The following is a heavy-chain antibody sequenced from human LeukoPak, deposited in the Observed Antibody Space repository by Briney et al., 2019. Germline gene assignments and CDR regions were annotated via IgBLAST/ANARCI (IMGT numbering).Heavy chain of an antibody. CDR2: IRSKAYGGTT. Sequence: PGGSLRLSCTASGFTFGDYAMSWFRQAPGKGLEWVGFIRSKAYGGTTEYAASVKGRFTISRDDSKSIAYLQMNSLKTEDTAVYYCARDLWSLGSGWYHSVWGQGTLVTVSS. V-gene: IGHV3-49*03. D-gene: IGHD6-19*01. J-gene: IGHJ4*02. CDR1: GFTFGDYA. CDR3: ARDLWSLGSGWYHSV.